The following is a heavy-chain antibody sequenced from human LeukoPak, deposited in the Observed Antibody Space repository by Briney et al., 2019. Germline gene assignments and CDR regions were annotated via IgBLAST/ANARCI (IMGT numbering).Heavy chain of an antibody. CDR3: ARERYYDSGGYYYLDV. V-gene: IGHV3-20*04. CDR2: INWNGDIT. J-gene: IGHJ6*03. D-gene: IGHD3-22*01. CDR1: GFSFDDYG. Sequence: GGSLRLSCAASGFSFDDYGMGWVRQAPGKGLEWVSGINWNGDITDSADSVKGRFTISRDNAKNSLYLQMNSLRAEDTAFYYCARERYYDSGGYYYLDVWGKGTTVTVS.